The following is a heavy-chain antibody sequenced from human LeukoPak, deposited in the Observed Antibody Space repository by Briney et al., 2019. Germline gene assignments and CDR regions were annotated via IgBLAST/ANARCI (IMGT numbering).Heavy chain of an antibody. CDR1: GFTLYEYA. D-gene: IGHD3-10*01. J-gene: IGHJ3*02. CDR3: AKGIGLYGSGRWAFDI. Sequence: GGSLRLFCAASGFTLYEYAIHCARHAPGKGVVWVSGISWNSNNILYADSVRGRFTISRDNAKNSRYLKMNSLRAEDTALYYCAKGIGLYGSGRWAFDIWGQGTMVTVSS. V-gene: IGHV3-9*01. CDR2: ISWNSNNI.